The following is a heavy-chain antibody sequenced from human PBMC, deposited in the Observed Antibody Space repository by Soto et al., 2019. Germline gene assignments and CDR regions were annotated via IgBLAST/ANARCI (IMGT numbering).Heavy chain of an antibody. Sequence: LCRAGPVSGASSSSGGYYWSWIREHPGKGLEWIGYIYYSGSTYYNPSLKGRVTTSVDTSKNQFSLKLSSVTAAETAVYYCASTLSPRIEAAGTANNWFDPWGQGTLVTVSS. CDR2: IYYSGST. CDR1: GASSSSGGYY. D-gene: IGHD6-13*01. CDR3: ASTLSPRIEAAGTANNWFDP. V-gene: IGHV4-31*03. J-gene: IGHJ5*02.